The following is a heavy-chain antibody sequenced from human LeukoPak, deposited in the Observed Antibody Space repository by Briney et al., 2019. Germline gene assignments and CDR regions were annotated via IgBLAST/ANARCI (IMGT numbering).Heavy chain of an antibody. CDR1: GFTFSSYS. Sequence: PGGSLRLSCAASGFTFSSYSMNWVRQAPGKGLEWVSSISSSSSYIYYADSVKGRFTISRDNAKNSLYLQMNSLRAEDTAVYYCARETDLVVVPAATFIDPWGQGTLVTVSS. V-gene: IGHV3-21*01. CDR3: ARETDLVVVPAATFIDP. D-gene: IGHD2-2*01. J-gene: IGHJ5*02. CDR2: ISSSSSYI.